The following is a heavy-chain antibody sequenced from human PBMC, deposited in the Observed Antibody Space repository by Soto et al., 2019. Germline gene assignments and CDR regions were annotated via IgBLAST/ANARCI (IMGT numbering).Heavy chain of an antibody. Sequence: QITLKESGPTLVKPTQTLTLTCTFSGFSLSTSGVGVGWIRQPPGKALEWLALIYWDDDKRYSPSLKSRLTTTKDTSKNQVVLTMTNMDPVDTATYYCAHRRPNYDILTGYYDQNAFDIWGQGTMVTVSS. V-gene: IGHV2-5*02. CDR1: GFSLSTSGVG. CDR3: AHRRPNYDILTGYYDQNAFDI. CDR2: IYWDDDK. D-gene: IGHD3-9*01. J-gene: IGHJ3*02.